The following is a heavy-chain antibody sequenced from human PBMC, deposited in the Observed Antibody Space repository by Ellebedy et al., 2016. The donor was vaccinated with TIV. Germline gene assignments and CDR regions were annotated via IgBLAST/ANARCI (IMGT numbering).Heavy chain of an antibody. CDR2: IVVGSGNT. CDR1: GFTFTSSA. J-gene: IGHJ6*02. Sequence: SVKVSCXASGFTFTSSAVQWVRQARGQRLEWIGWIVVGSGNTNYAQKFQERVTITRDMSTSTAYMELSSLRSEDTAVYYCAADRFRDYDILTAHYGMDVWGQGTTVTVSS. D-gene: IGHD3-9*01. CDR3: AADRFRDYDILTAHYGMDV. V-gene: IGHV1-58*01.